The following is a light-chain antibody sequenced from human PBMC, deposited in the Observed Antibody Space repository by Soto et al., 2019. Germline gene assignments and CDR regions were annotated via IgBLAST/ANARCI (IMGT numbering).Light chain of an antibody. J-gene: IGLJ1*01. CDR1: SSDAGGFNY. CDR2: HVS. V-gene: IGLV2-14*01. CDR3: SSYTSSSTYV. Sequence: SVLTQPASVSGSPGQSITISCTGTSSDAGGFNYVSWYQQYPGKAPKLMIYHVSNRPSGVSNRFSGSKSGNTTSLTISGLQAEDEDEYYCSSYTSSSTYVFGTGTKVTVL.